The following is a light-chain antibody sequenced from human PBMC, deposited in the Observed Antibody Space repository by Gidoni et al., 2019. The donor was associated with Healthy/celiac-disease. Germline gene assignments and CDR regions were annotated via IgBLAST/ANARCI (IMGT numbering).Light chain of an antibody. Sequence: DIQMTQSPSTLSASVGDRVTITCRASQSVSSWLAWYQQKPPTLLIYDASSLESGVPSRFSGSGSGTEFTLTISSLQPDDFATYYCQQYNSYSWTFXXXTKVEIK. CDR3: QQYNSYSWT. CDR1: QSVSSW. V-gene: IGKV1-5*01. J-gene: IGKJ1*01. CDR2: DAS.